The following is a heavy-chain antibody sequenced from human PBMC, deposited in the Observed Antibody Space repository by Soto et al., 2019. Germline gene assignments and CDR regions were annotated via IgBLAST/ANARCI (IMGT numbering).Heavy chain of an antibody. D-gene: IGHD5-12*01. Sequence: QVQLVQSGAEEKKPGASVKVSCKASGYTFTNYAMHWVRQAPGQRLEWMGWINAGNGNTKYLQKFQGRVTITRDTSASTAYMALSSLRSEDTAVYYCARVSGYYLPDYWGQGTLVTVSS. V-gene: IGHV1-3*05. CDR1: GYTFTNYA. CDR3: ARVSGYYLPDY. CDR2: INAGNGNT. J-gene: IGHJ4*02.